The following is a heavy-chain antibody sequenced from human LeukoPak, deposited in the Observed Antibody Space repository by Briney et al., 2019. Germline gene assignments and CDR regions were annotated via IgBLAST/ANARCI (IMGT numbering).Heavy chain of an antibody. CDR3: AAPSGSYSY. D-gene: IGHD1-26*01. CDR2: ISSSSSYI. CDR1: GFTFSSYS. J-gene: IGHJ4*02. Sequence: GGSLRLSCVGSGFTFSSYSMNWVRQAPGKGLEWVSSISSSSSYIYYADSVKGRFTISRDNAKNSLYLQMNSLRAEDTAVYYCAAPSGSYSYWGQGTLVTVSS. V-gene: IGHV3-21*01.